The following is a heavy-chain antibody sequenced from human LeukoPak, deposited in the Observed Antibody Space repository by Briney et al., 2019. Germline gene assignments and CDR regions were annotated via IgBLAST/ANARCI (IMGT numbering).Heavy chain of an antibody. CDR1: GGTFSSYA. CDR3: ARDLGGFYCSGGSCPAGPFDY. CDR2: IIPIFGTA. J-gene: IGHJ4*02. V-gene: IGHV1-69*05. D-gene: IGHD2-15*01. Sequence: SVKVSCKASGGTFSSYAISWVRQAPGQGLEWMGGIIPIFGTANYAQKFQGRVTITTDESTSTAYMELSNLRSEDTAVYYCARDLGGFYCSGGSCPAGPFDYWGQGTLVTVSS.